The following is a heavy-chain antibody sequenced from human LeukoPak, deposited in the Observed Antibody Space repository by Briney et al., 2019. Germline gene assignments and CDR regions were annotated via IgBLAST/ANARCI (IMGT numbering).Heavy chain of an antibody. CDR2: IYYSGST. Sequence: SETLSLTCTVSGGSISSYYWSWIRQPPGKGLEWIGYIYYSGSTNYNPSLKSRVTISVDTSKNQFSLKLSSVTAADTAVYYCARTVGSSSDYYYYYMDVWGKGTTVTVSS. V-gene: IGHV4-59*08. CDR1: GGSISSYY. D-gene: IGHD6-6*01. J-gene: IGHJ6*03. CDR3: ARTVGSSSDYYYYYMDV.